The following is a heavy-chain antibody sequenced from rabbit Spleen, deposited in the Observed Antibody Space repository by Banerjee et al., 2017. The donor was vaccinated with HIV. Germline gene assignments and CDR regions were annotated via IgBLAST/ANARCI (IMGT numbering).Heavy chain of an antibody. V-gene: IGHV1S40*01. J-gene: IGHJ6*01. Sequence: QSLEESGGGLVKPGASLTLTCKASGFDFSVKNYMCWVRQAPGKGLEWIGCVYGGGGDSTYYASWARGRFTIAKTSSTTMTLEMTSLTAADTATYFCARDMDPGNGWWGYYYDLWGPGTLVTVS. CDR3: ARDMDPGNGWWGYYYDL. D-gene: IGHD7-1*01. CDR2: VYGGGGDST. CDR1: GFDFSVKNY.